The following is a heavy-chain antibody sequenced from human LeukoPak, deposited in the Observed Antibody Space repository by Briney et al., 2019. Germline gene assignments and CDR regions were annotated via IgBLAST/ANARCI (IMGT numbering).Heavy chain of an antibody. CDR1: GFTFTNYS. CDR2: ISSRSSYI. D-gene: IGHD1-1*01. Sequence: GGSLRLSCAASGFTFTNYSMNWVRQAPGKGLEWASSISSRSSYIYYAESVKGRFTVSRDNAKNSLYLQMNSLRVEDTAVYYCGRGGSGDIDFWGQGTLVTVSS. CDR3: GRGGSGDIDF. J-gene: IGHJ4*02. V-gene: IGHV3-21*01.